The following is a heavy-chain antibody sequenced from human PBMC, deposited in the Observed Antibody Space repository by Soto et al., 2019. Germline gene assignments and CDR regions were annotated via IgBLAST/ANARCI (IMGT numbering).Heavy chain of an antibody. Sequence: EVQLVESGGGLVQPGGSLRLSCAASGFTLSNHAMSWVRQAPGKGLEWVSTLSGSGAGKYYAEAVKGRFTISRDTSQNTLYLQINNLRAEDTAVYYCAKRSGSGYGTPADYWGQGTLVTVSS. CDR3: AKRSGSGYGTPADY. V-gene: IGHV3-23*04. D-gene: IGHD1-1*01. J-gene: IGHJ4*02. CDR2: LSGSGAGK. CDR1: GFTLSNHA.